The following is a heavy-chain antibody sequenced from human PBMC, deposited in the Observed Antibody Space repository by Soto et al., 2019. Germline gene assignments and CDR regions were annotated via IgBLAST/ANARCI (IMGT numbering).Heavy chain of an antibody. V-gene: IGHV4-34*01. CDR3: ARRTYSGSYGSDY. D-gene: IGHD1-26*01. CDR1: GGSFSGYY. CDR2: INHSGST. Sequence: SETLSLTCAVYGGSFSGYYWSWIRQPPGKGLEWIGEINHSGSTNYNPSLKSRVTISVDTSKNQFSLKLSSVTAADTAVYYCARRTYSGSYGSDYWGQGTLVTVSS. J-gene: IGHJ4*02.